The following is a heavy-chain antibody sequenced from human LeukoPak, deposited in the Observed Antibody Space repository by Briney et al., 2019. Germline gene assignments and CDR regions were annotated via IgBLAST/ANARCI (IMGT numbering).Heavy chain of an antibody. V-gene: IGHV3-30*03. CDR2: ISYDGSNK. J-gene: IGHJ4*02. CDR3: TTDLGSVVPAAIKDLPGDFDY. CDR1: GFTFSSYG. D-gene: IGHD2-2*01. Sequence: GGSLRLSCAASGFTFSSYGMHWVRQAPGKGLEWVAVISYDGSNKYYADSVKGRFTISRDNSKNTLYLQMNSLKTEDTAVYYCTTDLGSVVPAAIKDLPGDFDYWGQGTLVTVSS.